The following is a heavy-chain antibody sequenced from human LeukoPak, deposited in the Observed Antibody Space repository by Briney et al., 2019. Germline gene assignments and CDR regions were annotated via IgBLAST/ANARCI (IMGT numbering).Heavy chain of an antibody. CDR3: AAQGNGYTRTYVVAH. J-gene: IGHJ5*02. CDR2: LYSSGYS. V-gene: IGHV3-66*01. Sequence: GGSLTLSCAASGFSVSSNYMSWVRQAPGKGLEWVSVLYSSGYSKYADSVKGRFSISRDTSENTLSLQMNSLRAEDSAVYYCAAQGNGYTRTYVVAHWGRGILVTVSS. CDR1: GFSVSSNY. D-gene: IGHD6-13*01.